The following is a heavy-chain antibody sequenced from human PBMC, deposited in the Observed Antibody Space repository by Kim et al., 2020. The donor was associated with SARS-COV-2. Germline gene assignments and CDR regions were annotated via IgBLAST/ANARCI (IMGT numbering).Heavy chain of an antibody. Sequence: GGSLRLSCAASGFTVSSNYMSWVRQAPGKGLEWVSVIYSGGSTYYADSVKGRFTISRDNSKNTLYLQMNSLRAEDTAVYYCARGTVWFGELFPTSYYDYWGQGTLVTVSS. V-gene: IGHV3-66*01. J-gene: IGHJ4*02. CDR2: IYSGGST. CDR3: ARGTVWFGELFPTSYYDY. CDR1: GFTVSSNY. D-gene: IGHD3-10*01.